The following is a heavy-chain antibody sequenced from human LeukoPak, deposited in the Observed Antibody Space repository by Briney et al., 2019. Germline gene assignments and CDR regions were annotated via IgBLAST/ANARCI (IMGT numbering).Heavy chain of an antibody. Sequence: GGSLRLSCAASGFTFSSYAMHWVRQAPGEGLEWVAVISYDGSNKYYADSVKGRFTISRDNSKNTLYLQMNSLRAEDTAVYYCARVKSMRYFDYWGQGTLVTVSS. CDR3: ARVKSMRYFDY. CDR2: ISYDGSNK. V-gene: IGHV3-30-3*01. D-gene: IGHD2-8*01. J-gene: IGHJ4*02. CDR1: GFTFSSYA.